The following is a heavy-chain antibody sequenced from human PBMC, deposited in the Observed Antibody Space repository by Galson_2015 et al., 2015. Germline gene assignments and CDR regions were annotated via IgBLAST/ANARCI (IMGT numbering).Heavy chain of an antibody. J-gene: IGHJ4*02. CDR2: INPSGGST. D-gene: IGHD5-12*01. V-gene: IGHV1-46*01. CDR3: ARDWALEDSGYEGGN. CDR1: GYTFTSYY. Sequence: SVKVSCKASGYTFTSYYMHWVQQAPGQGLEWMGIINPSGGSTSYAQKFQGRVTMTRDTSTSTVYMELSSLRSEDTAVYYCARDWALEDSGYEGGNWGQGTLVTVSS.